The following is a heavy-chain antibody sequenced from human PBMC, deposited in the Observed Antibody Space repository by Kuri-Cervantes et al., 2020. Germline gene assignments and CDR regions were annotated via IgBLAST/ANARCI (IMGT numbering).Heavy chain of an antibody. Sequence: LRLSCAVSGGSISSGGYSWSWIRQPPGKGLEWIGYIYHSGSTCYNPSLKSRVTISVDRSKNQFSLKLSSVTAADTAVYYCARDRGRYFDWLLPKNNWFDPWGQGTLVTVSS. V-gene: IGHV4-30-2*01. CDR2: IYHSGST. CDR1: GGSISSGGYS. CDR3: ARDRGRYFDWLLPKNNWFDP. J-gene: IGHJ5*02. D-gene: IGHD3-9*01.